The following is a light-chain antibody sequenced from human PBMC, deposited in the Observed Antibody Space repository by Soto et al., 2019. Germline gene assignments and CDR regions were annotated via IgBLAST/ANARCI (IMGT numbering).Light chain of an antibody. Sequence: QSVLTQSSSVSASLGSSVKLTCTLSSGHSTYIIVWHQQQPGKAPRYLMNVERSGSYNKGSGVPDRFSGSSSGADRYLTISNLQSEDEADYYCETWDSNPSGVFGGGTKLTVL. V-gene: IGLV4-60*03. CDR3: ETWDSNPSGV. CDR1: SGHSTYI. J-gene: IGLJ3*02. CDR2: VERSGSY.